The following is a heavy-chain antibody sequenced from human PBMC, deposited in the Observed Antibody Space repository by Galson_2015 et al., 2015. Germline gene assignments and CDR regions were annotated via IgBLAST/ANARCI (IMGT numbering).Heavy chain of an antibody. D-gene: IGHD3-10*01. CDR1: GVTFNNYA. CDR2: TSGSGGNT. V-gene: IGHV3-23*01. CDR3: AKDRHYGLGGEYGLDV. J-gene: IGHJ6*02. Sequence: SLRLSCAASGVTFNNYAMTWVRQTPGKGLEWVSATSGSGGNTYYADSVKGRFTISRDNSKNTLFLQMNSLRAEDTAVYYCAKDRHYGLGGEYGLDVWGQGTTVTVSS.